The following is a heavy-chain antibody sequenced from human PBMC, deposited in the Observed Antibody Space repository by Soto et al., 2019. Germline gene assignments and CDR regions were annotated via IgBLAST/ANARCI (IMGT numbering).Heavy chain of an antibody. CDR2: VRSKAYGGTT. D-gene: IGHD6-13*01. CDR1: GFPVGEEA. J-gene: IGHJ6*02. Sequence: WRSAGFPVGEEAISWCCQDPGKRQEWVGVVRSKAYGGTTDYAASVKGRFTISRDDSKSIAYLQMNSLKSEDTGVYYCTKYTYTSRYAYYGMDVWGQGTTVTVSS. CDR3: TKYTYTSRYAYYGMDV. V-gene: IGHV3-49*03.